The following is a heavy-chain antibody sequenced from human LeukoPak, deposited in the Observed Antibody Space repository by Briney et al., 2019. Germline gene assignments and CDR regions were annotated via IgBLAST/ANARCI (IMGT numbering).Heavy chain of an antibody. Sequence: SETLSLTCTVSGGYISSYYWSWIRQPPGKGLEVIGYIYYSGSTNYNPSLKSRVTISVDTSKNPFSLKLSSVTAADTAVYYCASAQRWLQLGDAFDIWGQGTMVTVSS. J-gene: IGHJ3*02. CDR3: ASAQRWLQLGDAFDI. D-gene: IGHD5-24*01. V-gene: IGHV4-59*12. CDR1: GGYISSYY. CDR2: IYYSGST.